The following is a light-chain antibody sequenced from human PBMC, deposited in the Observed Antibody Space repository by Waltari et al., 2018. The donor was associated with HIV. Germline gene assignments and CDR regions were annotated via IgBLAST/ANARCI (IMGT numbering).Light chain of an antibody. V-gene: IGLV3-1*01. Sequence: SYDLSQPPSVSVSPGQTANITCSGDKLGERYTCWYQHKAGQSPVLVIYKDTKRPSGIPERFSGSNSGNTATLTISGALPTDDSDYHCQAWDSNIVVFGGGTKLTVL. J-gene: IGLJ2*01. CDR2: KDT. CDR3: QAWDSNIVV. CDR1: KLGERY.